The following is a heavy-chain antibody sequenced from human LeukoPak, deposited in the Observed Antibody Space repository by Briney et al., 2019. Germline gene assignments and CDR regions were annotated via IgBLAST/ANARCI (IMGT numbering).Heavy chain of an antibody. D-gene: IGHD6-19*01. V-gene: IGHV3-48*01. Sequence: GGSLRLSCVGSGFTFSRYNMNWVRQAPGKGLEWISYISSSSSSKYYADSVKGRFTISRDNAKNSLYLQMNSLRAEDTAIYYCARDGPSYSSGWGRNFDYWGKGTLVTVSS. J-gene: IGHJ4*02. CDR2: ISSSSSSK. CDR3: ARDGPSYSSGWGRNFDY. CDR1: GFTFSRYN.